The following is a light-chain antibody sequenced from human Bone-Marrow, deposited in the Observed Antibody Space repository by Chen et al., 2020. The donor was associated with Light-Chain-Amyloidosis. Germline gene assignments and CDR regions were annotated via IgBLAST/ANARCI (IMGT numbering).Light chain of an antibody. V-gene: IGLV2-14*03. J-gene: IGLJ3*02. CDR3: NSYTSSSTV. CDR1: SSDVDGYDY. Sequence: QSPLSQPASVSGAPGQSITISCTGASSDVDGYDYVSWYHQHPGKAHKLIIYEVTHRPSGVSDRFSGSKSGNTASLTISGLQTEDEADYYCNSYTSSSTVFGGGTKLTVL. CDR2: EVT.